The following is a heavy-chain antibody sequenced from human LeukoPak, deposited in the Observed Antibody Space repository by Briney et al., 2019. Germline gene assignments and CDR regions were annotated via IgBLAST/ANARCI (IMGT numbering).Heavy chain of an antibody. CDR1: GFTFSSYS. V-gene: IGHV3-7*01. CDR2: IKQDGSEK. Sequence: PGGSLRLSCAASGFTFSSYSMNWVRQAPGKGLEWVANIKQDGSEKYYVDSVKGRFTISRDNAKNSLYLQMNSLRAEDTAVYYCARGYCSGGSCYGAFDIWGQGTMVTVSS. J-gene: IGHJ3*02. D-gene: IGHD2-15*01. CDR3: ARGYCSGGSCYGAFDI.